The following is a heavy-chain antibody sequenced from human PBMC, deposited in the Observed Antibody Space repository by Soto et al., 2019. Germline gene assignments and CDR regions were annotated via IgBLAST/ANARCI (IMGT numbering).Heavy chain of an antibody. V-gene: IGHV4-59*01. Sequence: TSETLSLTCTVSGGSISSYYWSWIRQPPGKGLEWIGYIYYSGSTNYNPSLKSRVTISVDTSKNQFSLKLSSVTAADTAVYYCAREIKRYYGSGSYYKTNWFDPWGQGTLVTVSS. CDR3: AREIKRYYGSGSYYKTNWFDP. CDR2: IYYSGST. D-gene: IGHD3-10*01. CDR1: GGSISSYY. J-gene: IGHJ5*02.